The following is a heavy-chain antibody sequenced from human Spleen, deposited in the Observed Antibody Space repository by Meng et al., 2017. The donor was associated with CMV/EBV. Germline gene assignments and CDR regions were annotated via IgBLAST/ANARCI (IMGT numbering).Heavy chain of an antibody. V-gene: IGHV4-39*02. CDR3: VSGAWYFQH. Sequence: SLTFTVSGGSFGSSYYYWGWIRQPPGKGLEWIGSVSYSGNTYYNPSLKSRITIAGDTSKRHFSLKLSSMTIADTAVYYCVSGAWYFQHWGRGALVTVSS. CDR1: GGSFGSSYYY. CDR2: VSYSGNT. J-gene: IGHJ1*01. D-gene: IGHD2-21*02.